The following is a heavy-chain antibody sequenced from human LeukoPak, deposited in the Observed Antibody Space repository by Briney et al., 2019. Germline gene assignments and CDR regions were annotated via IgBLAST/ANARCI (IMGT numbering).Heavy chain of an antibody. CDR2: INAGNGNT. CDR1: GYTFTSYA. V-gene: IGHV1-3*01. D-gene: IGHD6-19*01. Sequence: VSVKVSCKASGYTFTSYAMHWVRQAPGQRLEWMGWINAGNGNTKYSQKFQGRVTITRDTSASTAYMELSSLRSEDTAVYYCARVFSPIAVAHFDYWGQGTLVTVSS. J-gene: IGHJ4*02. CDR3: ARVFSPIAVAHFDY.